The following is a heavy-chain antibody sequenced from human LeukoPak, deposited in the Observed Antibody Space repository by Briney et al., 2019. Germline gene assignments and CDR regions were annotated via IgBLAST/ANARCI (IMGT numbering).Heavy chain of an antibody. D-gene: IGHD2-21*02. CDR2: ISGNGGST. J-gene: IGHJ2*01. CDR3: ARAPPYCGGDCSDWYLDV. CDR1: GFTFSSYE. V-gene: IGHV3-64*04. Sequence: GGSLRPSCAASGFTFSSYEMNWVRQAPGKGLEYVSAISGNGGSTYYADSVKGRFTISRDSAKNSLYLQMNSLRVEDTAVYYCARAPPYCGGDCSDWYLDVWGRGTLVSVSS.